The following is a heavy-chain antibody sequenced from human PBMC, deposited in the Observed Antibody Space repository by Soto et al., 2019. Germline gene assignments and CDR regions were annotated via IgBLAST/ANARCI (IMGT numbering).Heavy chain of an antibody. D-gene: IGHD5-18*01. J-gene: IGHJ4*02. CDR1: GGSISSYY. Sequence: PSETLSLTCTVSGGSISSYYWSWIRQPPGKGLEWIGYIYYSGSTNYNPSLKSRVTISVDTSKNQFSLKLSSVTAADTAVYYCARGRIQLWYQFDYWGQGTLVTVSS. CDR3: ARGRIQLWYQFDY. V-gene: IGHV4-59*01. CDR2: IYYSGST.